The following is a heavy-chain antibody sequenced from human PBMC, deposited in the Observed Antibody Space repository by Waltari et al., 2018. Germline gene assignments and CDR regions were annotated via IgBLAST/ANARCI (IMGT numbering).Heavy chain of an antibody. D-gene: IGHD3-22*01. Sequence: QLQLQESGPGLVKPSETLSLTCTVSGGSISSSSYYWGWIRQPPGKGLEWLGSIYYSGGTYYNPSLKSRVTISVDTSKNQFSLKLSSVTAADTAVYYCARLRQYYYDSSGYYYDFDYWGQGTLVTVSS. CDR1: GGSISSSSYY. CDR2: IYYSGGT. CDR3: ARLRQYYYDSSGYYYDFDY. J-gene: IGHJ4*02. V-gene: IGHV4-39*01.